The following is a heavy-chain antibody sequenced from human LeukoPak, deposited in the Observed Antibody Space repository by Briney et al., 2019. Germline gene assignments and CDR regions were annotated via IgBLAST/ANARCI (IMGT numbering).Heavy chain of an antibody. CDR3: ARDQRPYCGGECYCAIDL. Sequence: TGGSLRLSCAASGFTFSSHSMTWLRQAPGKTLEWISYIGHTGSPAHYADSVRGRFTISRDNAKNSLYLQMNSLTVEDTAVYYCARDQRPYCGGECYCAIDLWGRGTLVTVSS. D-gene: IGHD2-21*01. CDR2: IGHTGSPA. J-gene: IGHJ3*01. V-gene: IGHV3-48*01. CDR1: GFTFSSHS.